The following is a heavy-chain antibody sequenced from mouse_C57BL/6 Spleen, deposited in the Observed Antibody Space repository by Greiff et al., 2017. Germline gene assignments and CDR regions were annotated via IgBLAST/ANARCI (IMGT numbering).Heavy chain of an antibody. Sequence: VQLKESGPGLVKPSQSLSLTCSVTGYSIPSGYYWNWIRQFPGNQLEWMGYISYDGSNNYNPSLKNRITITRDTSKNQFFLKLNSVTTEDTATYYCARDGYGSSYYYAMDYWGQGTSVTVSS. CDR2: ISYDGSN. D-gene: IGHD1-1*01. CDR1: GYSIPSGYY. V-gene: IGHV3-6*01. CDR3: ARDGYGSSYYYAMDY. J-gene: IGHJ4*01.